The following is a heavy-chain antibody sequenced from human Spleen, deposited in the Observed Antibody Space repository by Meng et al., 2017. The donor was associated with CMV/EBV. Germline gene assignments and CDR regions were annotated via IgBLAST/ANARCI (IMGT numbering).Heavy chain of an antibody. V-gene: IGHV4-39*07. Sequence: SETLSLTCNISGGSITSSSYYWNWIRQPPGKGLEWIGEINHSGSTNYNPSLKSRVTISVDTSKNQLSLKVNSVTAADTAVYYCARGAVRGVWVHWGQGTLVTVS. CDR2: INHSGST. D-gene: IGHD2-8*01. J-gene: IGHJ4*02. CDR3: ARGAVRGVWVH. CDR1: GGSITSSSYY.